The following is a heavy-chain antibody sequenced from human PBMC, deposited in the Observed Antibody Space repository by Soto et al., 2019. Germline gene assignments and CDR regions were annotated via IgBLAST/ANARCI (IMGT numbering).Heavy chain of an antibody. CDR1: GYTFTSYD. J-gene: IGHJ3*02. Sequence: QVQLVQSGAEVKKPGASVKVSCKASGYTFTSYDINWVRQATGQGLEWMGWMNPNSGNTGYAQKFQGRVTMTRNTSISTAYMELSSLRSEDTAVYYCARALWSGYYKGDDDFDIWGQGTMVTVSS. D-gene: IGHD3-3*01. CDR3: ARALWSGYYKGDDDFDI. CDR2: MNPNSGNT. V-gene: IGHV1-8*01.